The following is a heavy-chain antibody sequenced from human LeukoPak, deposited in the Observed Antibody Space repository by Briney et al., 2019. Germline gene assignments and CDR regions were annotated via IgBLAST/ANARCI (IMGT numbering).Heavy chain of an antibody. CDR3: ARNYDFWSGYYGPYMDV. CDR2: MNPNSGNT. Sequence: GASVKVSCTASGYTFTSYDINWVRQATGQGLEWMGWMNPNSGNTGYAQKFQGRVTMTRNTSISTAYMELSSLRSEDTAVYYCARNYDFWSGYYGPYMDVWGKGTTVTVSS. V-gene: IGHV1-8*01. CDR1: GYTFTSYD. D-gene: IGHD3-3*01. J-gene: IGHJ6*03.